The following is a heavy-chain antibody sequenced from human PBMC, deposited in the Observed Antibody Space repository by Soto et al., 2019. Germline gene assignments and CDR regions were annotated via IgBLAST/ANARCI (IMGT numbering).Heavy chain of an antibody. J-gene: IGHJ4*02. CDR3: ARDRLIDYYDSSGLDY. V-gene: IGHV3-33*01. CDR1: GFTFSSYG. D-gene: IGHD3-22*01. Sequence: GGSLRLSCAASGFTFSSYGMHWVRQAPGKGLEWVAVIWYDGSNKYYADSVKGRFTISRDNSKNTLYLQMNSLRAEDTAVYYCARDRLIDYYDSSGLDYWGQGTLVTVSS. CDR2: IWYDGSNK.